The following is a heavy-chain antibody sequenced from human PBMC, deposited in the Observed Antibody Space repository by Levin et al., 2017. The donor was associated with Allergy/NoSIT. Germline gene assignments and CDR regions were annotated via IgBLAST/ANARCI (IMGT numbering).Heavy chain of an antibody. V-gene: IGHV3-23*01. J-gene: IGHJ4*02. CDR3: AKRGGSYFFDY. CDR1: GFTFSSYA. CDR2: ISGSGGST. Sequence: LSLTCAAPGFTFSSYAMSWVRQAPGKGLEWVSAISGSGGSTYYADSVKGRFTISRDNSKNTLYLQMNSLRAEDTAVYYCAKRGGSYFFDYWGQGTLVTVSS. D-gene: IGHD1-26*01.